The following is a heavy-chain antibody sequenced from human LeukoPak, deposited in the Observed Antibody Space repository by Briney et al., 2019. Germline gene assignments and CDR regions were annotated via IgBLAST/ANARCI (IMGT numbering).Heavy chain of an antibody. Sequence: PSETLSLTCAVYGGSFSGYYWSWIRQPPGKGLEWIGEINHSGSTNYNPSLKSRVTISVDTSKNQFSLKLSSVTAADTAVYYCARAFRVDRRFDFWGQGTLVTVSS. CDR3: ARAFRVDRRFDF. CDR1: GGSFSGYY. V-gene: IGHV4-34*01. J-gene: IGHJ4*02. CDR2: INHSGST.